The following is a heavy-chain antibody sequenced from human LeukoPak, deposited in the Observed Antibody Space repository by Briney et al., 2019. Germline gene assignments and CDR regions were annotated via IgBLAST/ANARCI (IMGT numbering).Heavy chain of an antibody. D-gene: IGHD4-23*01. CDR1: GGSFSDYF. J-gene: IGHJ5*02. Sequence: SETLSLTCAVYGGSFSDYFWTWIRQSPGKGLEWIGEINDSGSTNYNPSLKSRVTISVDTSKNQFSLKLSSVTAADTAVYYCARVNNDYGGNSLGPWGQGTLVTVSS. V-gene: IGHV4-34*01. CDR2: INDSGST. CDR3: ARVNNDYGGNSLGP.